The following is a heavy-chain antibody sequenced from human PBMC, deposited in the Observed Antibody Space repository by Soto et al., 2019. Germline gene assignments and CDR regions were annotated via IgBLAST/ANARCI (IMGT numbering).Heavy chain of an antibody. CDR2: ISAYNGNT. J-gene: IGHJ1*01. Sequence: SVKVSCKACGYTFTSYGLSWVRQATGRGLEWMGWISAYNGNTNYAQKLQGRVTMTTDTSTSTAYMELRSLRSDDTAVYYCARVPYSAEYFQHWGQGTLVTVSS. V-gene: IGHV1-18*04. CDR3: ARVPYSAEYFQH. CDR1: GYTFTSYG. D-gene: IGHD5-12*01.